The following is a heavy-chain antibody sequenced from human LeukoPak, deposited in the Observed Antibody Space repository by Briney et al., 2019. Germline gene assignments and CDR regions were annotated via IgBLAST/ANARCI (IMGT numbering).Heavy chain of an antibody. Sequence: GASVKVSCTASGYTFTGYYMHWVRQAPGQGLGWMGWINPNSGGTNYAQKFQGRVTMTRDTSISTAYMELSRLRSDDTAVYYCARVPNSIVVVTGYFDYWGQGTLVTVSS. CDR1: GYTFTGYY. CDR3: ARVPNSIVVVTGYFDY. V-gene: IGHV1-2*02. J-gene: IGHJ4*02. CDR2: INPNSGGT. D-gene: IGHD2-21*02.